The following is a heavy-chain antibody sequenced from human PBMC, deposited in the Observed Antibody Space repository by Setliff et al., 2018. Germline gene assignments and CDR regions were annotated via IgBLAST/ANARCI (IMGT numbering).Heavy chain of an antibody. J-gene: IGHJ4*02. CDR3: ARQAADY. CDR1: GFTFSSFG. V-gene: IGHV3-33*01. D-gene: IGHD6-25*01. Sequence: WGSLRLSCAASGFTFSSFGMHWVRQAPGKGLEWVSVIWYDGSNKYYGDSVKGRFTISRDNSKNTLYLQMNSLRVEDTAVYYCARQAADYWGQGTLVTVSS. CDR2: IWYDGSNK.